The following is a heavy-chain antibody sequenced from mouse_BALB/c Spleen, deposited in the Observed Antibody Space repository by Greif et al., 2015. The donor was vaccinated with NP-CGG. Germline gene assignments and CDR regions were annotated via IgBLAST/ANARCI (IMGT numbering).Heavy chain of an antibody. CDR2: ISDGGSYT. CDR3: ASMDY. Sequence: EVQLQQSGGGLVKPGGSLKLSCTASGFTFSDYYMYWVRQTPGKRLEWVATISDGGSYTYYPDSVKGRFTISRDNAKNNLYLQMSSLESEDTAMYYCASMDYWGQGTSVTVSS. CDR1: GFTFSDYY. V-gene: IGHV5-4*02. J-gene: IGHJ4*01.